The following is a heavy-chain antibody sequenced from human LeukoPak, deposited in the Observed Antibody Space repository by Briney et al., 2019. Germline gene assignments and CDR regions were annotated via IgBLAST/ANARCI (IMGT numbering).Heavy chain of an antibody. CDR3: ARRFGYCSGGRCNDLRYYYYYMDV. D-gene: IGHD2-15*01. J-gene: IGHJ6*03. Sequence: PSQTLSLTCTVSGGSISSGGYYWSWIRQHPGRGLEWIGYIYYSGSTYYNPSLKSRVTISVDTSKNQFSLKLSSATAADTAVYYCARRFGYCSGGRCNDLRYYYYYMDVWGKGTTVTVSS. V-gene: IGHV4-31*03. CDR2: IYYSGST. CDR1: GGSISSGGYY.